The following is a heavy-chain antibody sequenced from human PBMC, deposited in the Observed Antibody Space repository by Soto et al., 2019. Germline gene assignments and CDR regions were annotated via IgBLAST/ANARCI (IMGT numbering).Heavy chain of an antibody. CDR2: INPNSGGT. CDR3: ARGPLRWRTGGGISYYYYMDL. CDR1: GYTFTGYY. Sequence: GASVKVSCKASGYTFTGYYMHWVRQAPGQGLEWMGWINPNSGGTNYAQKFQGWVTMTRDTSISTAYMELSRLRSDATAVYYCARGPLRWRTGGGISYYYYMDLWGKGTPVTVSS. V-gene: IGHV1-2*04. J-gene: IGHJ6*03. D-gene: IGHD4-17*01.